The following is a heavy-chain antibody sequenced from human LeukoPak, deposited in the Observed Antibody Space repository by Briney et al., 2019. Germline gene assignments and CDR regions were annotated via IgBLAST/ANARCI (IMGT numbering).Heavy chain of an antibody. CDR3: ARDWSYYYGIDV. J-gene: IGHJ6*02. Sequence: GGSLRLSCAASGFTFSSYAMHWVRQAPGKGLEYVSGIGSNGGSTYYANSVKGRFTISRDNSKNTVDLQMNSLRAEDSALYYCARDWSYYYGIDVWGQGTTVTVSS. V-gene: IGHV3-64*01. CDR1: GFTFSSYA. D-gene: IGHD1-1*01. CDR2: IGSNGGST.